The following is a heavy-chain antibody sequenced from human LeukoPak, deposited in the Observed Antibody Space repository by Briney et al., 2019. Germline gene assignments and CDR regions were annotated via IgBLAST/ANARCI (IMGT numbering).Heavy chain of an antibody. CDR2: ISYDGSNK. CDR1: GFTFNNYA. Sequence: GGSLRLSCAASGFTFNNYAMHWVCQAPGKGLEWVAVISYDGSNKYYADSVKGRFTISGDSSKNTLYLQMNSLRAEDTAVYYCARDGGYCSGTSCYSYFDYWGQGTLVTVSS. CDR3: ARDGGYCSGTSCYSYFDY. D-gene: IGHD2-2*01. J-gene: IGHJ4*02. V-gene: IGHV3-30*04.